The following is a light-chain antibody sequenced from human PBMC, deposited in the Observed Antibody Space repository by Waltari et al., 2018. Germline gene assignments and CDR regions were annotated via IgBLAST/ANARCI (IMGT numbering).Light chain of an antibody. CDR1: SGDVGGYNY. J-gene: IGLJ2*01. V-gene: IGLV2-11*02. CDR3: SSYVGSQTVV. Sequence: QSALTQPRSVSGSPGQSVTIPCTGTSGDVGGYNYVSWYQQHPGNAPKLMIYDVSERPSGVPDRFSGSKSGNTASLTISGLQADDEADYYCSSYVGSQTVVFGGGTKLTVL. CDR2: DVS.